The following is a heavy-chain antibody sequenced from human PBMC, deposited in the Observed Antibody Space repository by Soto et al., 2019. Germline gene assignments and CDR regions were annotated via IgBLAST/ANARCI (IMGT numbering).Heavy chain of an antibody. CDR2: IYYNGST. V-gene: IGHV4-30-4*01. Sequence: SETLSLTCTVSGGSINSGDYYWSWIRQPPGKGLEWIGYIYYNGSTYYNPSLKSRVTISVDTSKNQFSLRLTSVAAADTAVYFCARGKFYAFDIWGQGTMVTVSS. J-gene: IGHJ3*02. CDR1: GGSINSGDYY. CDR3: ARGKFYAFDI.